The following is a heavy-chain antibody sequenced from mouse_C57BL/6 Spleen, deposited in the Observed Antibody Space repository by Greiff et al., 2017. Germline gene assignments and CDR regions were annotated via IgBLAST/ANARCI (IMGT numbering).Heavy chain of an antibody. CDR3: ARGDSSGYEAWFAD. V-gene: IGHV1-63*01. D-gene: IGHD3-2*02. CDR1: GYTFTNYW. J-gene: IGHJ3*01. Sequence: VQLQQSGAELVRPGPSVKMSCKASGYTFTNYWIGWAKQRPGHGLEWIGDIYPGGGNTTYNEKFKGKATLTAETSSSTAYMQFSSLTSEDSAIYYCARGDSSGYEAWFADWGQGTLVTVSA. CDR2: IYPGGGNT.